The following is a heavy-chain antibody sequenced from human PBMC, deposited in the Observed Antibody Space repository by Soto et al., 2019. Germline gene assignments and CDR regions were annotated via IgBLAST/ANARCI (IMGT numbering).Heavy chain of an antibody. V-gene: IGHV3-30*18. D-gene: IGHD3-10*01. CDR2: ISYDGSNK. Sequence: GGSLRLSCAASGFTFGSYGMYWVRQAPGKGLEWVAVISYDGSNKYYADSVKGRFTISRDNSKNTLYLQMNSLRAEDTAVYYCAKDGSSGSYRPYYMDVWGNGTTVTVSS. CDR3: AKDGSSGSYRPYYMDV. CDR1: GFTFGSYG. J-gene: IGHJ6*03.